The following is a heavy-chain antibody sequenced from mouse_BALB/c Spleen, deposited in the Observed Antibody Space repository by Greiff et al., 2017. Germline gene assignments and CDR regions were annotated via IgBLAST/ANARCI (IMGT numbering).Heavy chain of an antibody. CDR2: ISSGSSTI. CDR3: AREGKYRYDAMDY. V-gene: IGHV5-17*02. CDR1: GFTFSSFG. J-gene: IGHJ4*01. Sequence: EVMLVESGGGLVQPGGSRKLSCAASGFTFSSFGMHWVRQAPEKGLEWVAYISSGSSTIYYADTVKGRFTISRDNPKNTLFLQMTSLRSEDTAMYYCAREGKYRYDAMDYWGQGTSVTVSS. D-gene: IGHD2-14*01.